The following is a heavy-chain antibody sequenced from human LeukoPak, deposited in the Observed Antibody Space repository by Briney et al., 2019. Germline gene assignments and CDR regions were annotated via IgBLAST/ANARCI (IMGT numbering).Heavy chain of an antibody. CDR1: GDSVSSNSVA. CDR2: TYYRSKWYN. V-gene: IGHV6-1*01. CDR3: TRGVSGYGFDY. J-gene: IGHJ4*02. D-gene: IGHD3-22*01. Sequence: SQTLSLTCALSGDSVSSNSVAWNWIRQSPLRGLEWLGRTYYRSKWYNDYVVSVKSRININPDTSKNQFSPQLNSVTPEDTAVYYCTRGVSGYGFDYWGQGTLVTVSS.